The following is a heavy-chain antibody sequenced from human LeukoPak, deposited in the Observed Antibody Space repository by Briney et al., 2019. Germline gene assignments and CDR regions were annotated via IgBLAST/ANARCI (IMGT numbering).Heavy chain of an antibody. CDR2: INHSGST. V-gene: IGHV4-34*01. CDR1: GGSFSGYY. Sequence: PSETLSLTCAVYGGSFSGYYWSWIRQPPGKGLEWSGEINHSGSTNYNPSLKSRVTISVDTSKNQFSLKLSSVTAADTAVYYCARVPGPMAPRDYYMDVWGKGTTVTVSS. CDR3: ARVPGPMAPRDYYMDV. D-gene: IGHD3-10*01. J-gene: IGHJ6*03.